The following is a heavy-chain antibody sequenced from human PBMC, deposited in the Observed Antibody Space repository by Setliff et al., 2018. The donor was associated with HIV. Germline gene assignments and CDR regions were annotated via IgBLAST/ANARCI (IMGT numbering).Heavy chain of an antibody. Sequence: SETLSLTCTVSGGSISSGSYYWNWIRQPAGKGLEWIGRIYTSGSTNYNPSLKSRVTMSVDTSKNQFSLKLSSVTAADTAVYYCARVRYCSGGSCYGGEYWFDPWGQGTLVTVSS. CDR2: IYTSGST. CDR3: ARVRYCSGGSCYGGEYWFDP. D-gene: IGHD2-15*01. CDR1: GGSISSGSYY. V-gene: IGHV4-61*02. J-gene: IGHJ5*02.